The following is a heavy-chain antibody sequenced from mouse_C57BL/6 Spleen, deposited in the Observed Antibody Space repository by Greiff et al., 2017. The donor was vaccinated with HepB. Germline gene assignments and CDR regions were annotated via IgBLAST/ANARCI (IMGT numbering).Heavy chain of an antibody. CDR2: IDPETGGT. Sequence: VQLQESGAELVRPGASVTLSCKASGYTFTDYEMHWVKQTPVHGLEWIGAIDPETGGTAYNQKFKGKAILTADKSSSTAYMELRSLTSEDSAVYYCTRPGKGYWGQGTTLTVSS. CDR3: TRPGKGY. V-gene: IGHV1-15*01. CDR1: GYTFTDYE. J-gene: IGHJ2*01. D-gene: IGHD2-1*01.